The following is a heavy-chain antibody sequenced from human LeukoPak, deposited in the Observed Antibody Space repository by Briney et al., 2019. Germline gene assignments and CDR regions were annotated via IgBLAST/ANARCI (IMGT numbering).Heavy chain of an antibody. J-gene: IGHJ6*04. CDR2: ISGSGTNT. V-gene: IGHV3-23*01. Sequence: GGSLRLSCAASGFTFSSYSMNWVRQAPGKGLEWVSAISGSGTNTYYADSVKGRFTISRDNSKNTLYLQMNSLRAEDTAVFYCAGLGITMIGGVWGKGTTVTISS. CDR1: GFTFSSYS. D-gene: IGHD3-10*02. CDR3: AGLGITMIGGV.